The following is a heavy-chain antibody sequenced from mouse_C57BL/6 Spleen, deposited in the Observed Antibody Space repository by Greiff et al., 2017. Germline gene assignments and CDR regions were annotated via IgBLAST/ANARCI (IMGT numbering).Heavy chain of an antibody. CDR1: GFTFSSYT. J-gene: IGHJ1*03. V-gene: IGHV5-9*01. Sequence: EVKLQESGGGLVKPGGSLKLSCAASGFTFSSYTMSWVRQTPEKRLEWVATISGGGGNTYYPDSVKGRFTISRDNAKNTLYLQMSSLRSEDTALYYCARQTPGWYFDVWGTGTTVTVSS. CDR3: ARQTPGWYFDV. CDR2: ISGGGGNT.